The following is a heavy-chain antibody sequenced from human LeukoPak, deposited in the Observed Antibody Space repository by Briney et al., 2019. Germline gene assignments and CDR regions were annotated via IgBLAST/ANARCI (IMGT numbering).Heavy chain of an antibody. CDR2: ISDSGGNT. CDR3: AERNSRGWWYFDY. CDR1: GFTFSTYA. Sequence: GGSLRLSCAASGFTFSTYAMNWVRQAPGKGLEWVSGISDSGGNTHYADSVKGRFTIPRDNSKNTLYLQMNSLRAEDTAVYYCAERNSRGWWYFDYWGQGTLVPVSS. V-gene: IGHV3-23*01. J-gene: IGHJ4*02. D-gene: IGHD6-19*01.